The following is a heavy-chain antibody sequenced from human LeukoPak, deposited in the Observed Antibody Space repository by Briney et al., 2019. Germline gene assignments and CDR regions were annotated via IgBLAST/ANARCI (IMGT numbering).Heavy chain of an antibody. J-gene: IGHJ4*02. CDR3: AKDRPVATTLHHFDH. D-gene: IGHD1-26*01. V-gene: IGHV3-9*01. CDR1: GFSFDDYA. CDR2: ISWDGNKV. Sequence: PGRSLRLSCVVSGFSFDDYAMHWVRQGPGKALEWVSVISWDGNKVAYADSVKGRFTISRDNAKNSLYLQMTSLRPEDTAFYYCAKDRPVATTLHHFDHWGLGTLVTVSS.